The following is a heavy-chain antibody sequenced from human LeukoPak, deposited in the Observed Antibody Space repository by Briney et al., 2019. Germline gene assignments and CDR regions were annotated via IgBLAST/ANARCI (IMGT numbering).Heavy chain of an antibody. CDR3: ARVPGVTYYYYYMDV. J-gene: IGHJ6*03. D-gene: IGHD5-18*01. V-gene: IGHV4-38-2*02. Sequence: SETLSLTCTVSGYSINSDYYWGWIRQSPGKGLEWIGSMHHSGTTYYNPSLKSRVTISVDTSKNQFSLKLSSVTAADTAVYYCARVPGVTYYYYYMDVWGKGTTVTVSS. CDR1: GYSINSDYY. CDR2: MHHSGTT.